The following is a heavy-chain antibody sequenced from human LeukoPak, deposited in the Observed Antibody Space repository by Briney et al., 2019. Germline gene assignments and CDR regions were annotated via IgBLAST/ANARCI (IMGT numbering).Heavy chain of an antibody. CDR2: IYYRGST. CDR1: GGSISNYY. D-gene: IGHD3-10*01. V-gene: IGHV4-59*12. Sequence: SETLSLTCTVSGGSISNYYWSWIRQPPGKGLEWIGYIYYRGSTNYNPSLKSRVTISVDTSKNQFSLKLSSVTAADTAVYYCARDMSRVNQGITMVQGFDYWGQGTLVTVSS. CDR3: ARDMSRVNQGITMVQGFDY. J-gene: IGHJ4*02.